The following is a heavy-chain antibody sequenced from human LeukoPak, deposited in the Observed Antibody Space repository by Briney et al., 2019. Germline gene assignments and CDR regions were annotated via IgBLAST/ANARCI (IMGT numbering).Heavy chain of an antibody. J-gene: IGHJ6*03. V-gene: IGHV3-7*01. D-gene: IGHD6-19*01. Sequence: GGSLRLSCAASGFTFSSYWMSWVRQAPGKGLEWVANIKQDGSEKYYVGSVKGRFTISRDNAKNSLYLQMNSLRAEDTAVYYCARLKWLVGYYYYYYMDVWGKGTTVTVSS. CDR3: ARLKWLVGYYYYYYMDV. CDR2: IKQDGSEK. CDR1: GFTFSSYW.